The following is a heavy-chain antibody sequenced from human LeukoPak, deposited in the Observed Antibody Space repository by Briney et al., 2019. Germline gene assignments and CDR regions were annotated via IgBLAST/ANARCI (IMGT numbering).Heavy chain of an antibody. CDR1: GFTFSSHW. CDR3: AREGYSYGVFDY. J-gene: IGHJ4*02. D-gene: IGHD5-18*01. CDR2: IKQDGSEK. V-gene: IGHV3-7*03. Sequence: GGSLRLSCAVSGFTFSSHWMNWVRQAPGKGLEWVANIKQDGSEKYYVDSVKGRFTISRDNAKNSLYLQMNSLRAEDTAVYYCAREGYSYGVFDYWGQGTLVTVSS.